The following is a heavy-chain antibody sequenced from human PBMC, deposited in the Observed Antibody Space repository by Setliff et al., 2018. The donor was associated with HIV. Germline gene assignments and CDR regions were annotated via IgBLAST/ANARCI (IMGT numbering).Heavy chain of an antibody. Sequence: SETLSLTCTVSGGSISTYYWNWICQSPGTGLEWIGDINYRGVTYYNPSLKSRVTFSLDTSKNQFSLTLTSVTAADTAVYYCARDSNPAGSPGYEYARRGAFDLWGPGTPVTVS. CDR3: ARDSNPAGSPGYEYARRGAFDL. CDR2: INYRGVT. D-gene: IGHD5-12*01. J-gene: IGHJ3*01. V-gene: IGHV4-59*01. CDR1: GGSISTYY.